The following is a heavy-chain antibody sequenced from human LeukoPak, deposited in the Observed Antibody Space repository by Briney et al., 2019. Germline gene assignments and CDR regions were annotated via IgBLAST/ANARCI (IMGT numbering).Heavy chain of an antibody. CDR1: GFRFSSYR. J-gene: IGHJ4*02. Sequence: PGGSLRLSCVASGFRFSSYRMNWVRQAPGKGLEWVANIKQDGSEKYYVDSVKGRFTISRDNAKDSLYLQMNSLRAEDTAVYYCARDTYYDFWSGYYSGGLDYWGQGALVTVSS. CDR3: ARDTYYDFWSGYYSGGLDY. D-gene: IGHD3-3*01. CDR2: IKQDGSEK. V-gene: IGHV3-7*01.